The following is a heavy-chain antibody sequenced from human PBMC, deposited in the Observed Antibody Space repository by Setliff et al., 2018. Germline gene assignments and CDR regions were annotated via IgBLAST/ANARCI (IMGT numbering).Heavy chain of an antibody. D-gene: IGHD2-2*01. CDR3: SRLVRFCIRTSCQRLSGGEF. Sequence: AASVKVSCKASGYTFNDYIINWVRQAPGQGLEWMGWISVHTGNTFYSPKFHGRVTLTTVTSTSTAYMELRSLGSDDTAVYYCSRLVRFCIRTSCQRLSGGEFWGQGTLVTVSS. CDR2: ISVHTGNT. V-gene: IGHV1-18*01. J-gene: IGHJ4*02. CDR1: GYTFNDYI.